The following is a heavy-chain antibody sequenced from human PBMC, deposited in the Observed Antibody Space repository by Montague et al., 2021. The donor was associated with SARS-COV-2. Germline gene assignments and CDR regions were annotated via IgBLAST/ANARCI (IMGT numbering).Heavy chain of an antibody. V-gene: IGHV4-59*08. D-gene: IGHD3-10*01. CDR3: ARAGSGSYSFYYYYGMDV. CDR2: IYYSGST. Sequence: SETLSLTYTVSGGPISSYYWSWIRQPPGKGLEWIGYIYYSGSTNYNPSLKSRVTISVDTSKNQFSLKLSSVTAADTAVYYCARAGSGSYSFYYYYGMDVWGQGTTVTVSS. CDR1: GGPISSYY. J-gene: IGHJ6*02.